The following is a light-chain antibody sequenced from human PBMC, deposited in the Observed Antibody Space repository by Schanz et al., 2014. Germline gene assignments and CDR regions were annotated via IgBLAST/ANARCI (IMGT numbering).Light chain of an antibody. CDR3: SAWHDTLDGVV. CDR2: EVT. Sequence: QSALTQPPSASGSPGQSVTISCTGTSSDIGGYNYVSWYQQHPGEAPKLVIYEVTKRPSGVPDRFSGSKSGTSASLAISGLQSEDEADYYCSAWHDTLDGVVFGGGTKLTVL. CDR1: SSDIGGYNY. V-gene: IGLV2-8*01. J-gene: IGLJ2*01.